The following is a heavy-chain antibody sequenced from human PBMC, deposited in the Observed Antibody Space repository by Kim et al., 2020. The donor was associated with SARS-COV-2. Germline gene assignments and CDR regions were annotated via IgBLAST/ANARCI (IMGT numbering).Heavy chain of an antibody. Sequence: SFKSRVTISVATSKNQFSLKLSSVTAADTAVYYCARQANIAAAGTGWFDPWGQGTLVTVSS. D-gene: IGHD6-13*01. V-gene: IGHV4-39*01. J-gene: IGHJ5*02. CDR3: ARQANIAAAGTGWFDP.